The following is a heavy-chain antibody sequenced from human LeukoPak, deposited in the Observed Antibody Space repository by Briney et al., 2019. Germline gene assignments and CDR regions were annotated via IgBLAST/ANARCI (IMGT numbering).Heavy chain of an antibody. CDR1: GYTFTGYY. CDR3: ARVWWELPYDAFDI. Sequence: ASVKVSCKASGYTFTGYYIHWVRQAPGQGLEWMGWINPNSGGTNYAQKFQGRVTMTRDTSISTAYMELSRLRSDDTAVYYCARVWWELPYDAFDIWGQGRMVTVSS. CDR2: INPNSGGT. V-gene: IGHV1-2*02. D-gene: IGHD1-26*01. J-gene: IGHJ3*02.